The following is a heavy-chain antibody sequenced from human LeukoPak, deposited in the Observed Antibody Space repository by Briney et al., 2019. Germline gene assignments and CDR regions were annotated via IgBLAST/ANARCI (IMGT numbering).Heavy chain of an antibody. CDR1: GYTFTSYY. D-gene: IGHD3-22*01. CDR2: INPSGGST. Sequence: ASVKVSCKASGYTFTSYYMHWVRQAPGQGLEWMGIINPSGGSTSYAQKFQGRVTMTRDTSTSTVYMELSSLRSEDTAVYYCARDYHDSSGYYRAFDYWGQGTLVTVSS. J-gene: IGHJ4*02. CDR3: ARDYHDSSGYYRAFDY. V-gene: IGHV1-46*01.